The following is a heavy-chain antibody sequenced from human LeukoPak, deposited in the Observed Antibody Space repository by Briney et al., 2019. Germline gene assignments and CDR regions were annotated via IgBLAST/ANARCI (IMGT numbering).Heavy chain of an antibody. D-gene: IGHD6-13*01. CDR3: ARVLAAAGNNWFDP. CDR2: IYYTGNT. CDR1: GGSISSGGYS. V-gene: IGHV4-30-4*07. J-gene: IGHJ5*02. Sequence: SETLSHTCAVSGGSISSGGYSWRWIRQPPGKGMEFIAYIYYTGNTYFNPSLKSRVTISVDTSKNQFSLKLSSVTAADTAVYYCARVLAAAGNNWFDPWGQGTLVTVSS.